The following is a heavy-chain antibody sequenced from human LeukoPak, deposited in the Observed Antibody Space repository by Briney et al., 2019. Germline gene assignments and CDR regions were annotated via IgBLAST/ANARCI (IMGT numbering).Heavy chain of an antibody. CDR3: ARINCSGGSCHGYNYYGMDV. Sequence: SETLSLTCTVSGGSISIISYYWGWIRQPPGKGLEWICSIYYSGATYYNPSLKGRVTISVDTSKTQFSLKLSSVTAADTAVYYCARINCSGGSCHGYNYYGMDVWGQGTTVTVSS. V-gene: IGHV4-39*01. CDR1: GGSISIISYY. D-gene: IGHD2-15*01. J-gene: IGHJ6*02. CDR2: IYYSGAT.